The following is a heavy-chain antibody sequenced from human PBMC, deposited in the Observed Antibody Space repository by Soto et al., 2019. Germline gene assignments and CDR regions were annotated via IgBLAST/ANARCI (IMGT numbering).Heavy chain of an antibody. J-gene: IGHJ5*02. CDR3: ARLWNDVREQEGVNWFDP. CDR1: GASISSGDYY. Sequence: SETLSLTCTVSGASISSGDYYWNWIRQHPGKGLEWIGYIYYSGSTYYNPSLMSRLTISVDTSKNQFSLKLSSVTAADTAVYYCARLWNDVREQEGVNWFDPRGQGTLVTVSS. CDR2: IYYSGST. D-gene: IGHD1-1*01. V-gene: IGHV4-31*03.